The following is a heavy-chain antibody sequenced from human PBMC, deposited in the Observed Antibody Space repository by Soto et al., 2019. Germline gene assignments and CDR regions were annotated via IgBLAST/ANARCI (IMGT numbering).Heavy chain of an antibody. D-gene: IGHD2-15*01. V-gene: IGHV4-30-2*06. J-gene: IGHJ4*02. Sequence: PSETLSLTCTVSGGSINSAGHSWGWVRQSPGKGLEWIGYSYHSGSTNYNPSLKSRVTISVDTSKNQFSLKLSSVTAADTAVYYCARGRIGRPFDYWGQGTLVTVSS. CDR3: ARGRIGRPFDY. CDR2: SYHSGST. CDR1: GGSINSAGHS.